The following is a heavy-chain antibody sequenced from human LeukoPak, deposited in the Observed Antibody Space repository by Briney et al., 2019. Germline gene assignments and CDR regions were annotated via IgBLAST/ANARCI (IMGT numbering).Heavy chain of an antibody. CDR1: GDTFTGYY. CDR2: INPKTDGT. Sequence: ASVNVSCKASGDTFTGYYLRWVRQAPGQGLEWVGWINPKTDGTNYAQKFQGRVIMTRDTAISTAYMELSRLRSDDTAVYYCATAFGVVDFDYWGQGTLVTVSS. J-gene: IGHJ4*02. D-gene: IGHD3-3*01. V-gene: IGHV1-2*02. CDR3: ATAFGVVDFDY.